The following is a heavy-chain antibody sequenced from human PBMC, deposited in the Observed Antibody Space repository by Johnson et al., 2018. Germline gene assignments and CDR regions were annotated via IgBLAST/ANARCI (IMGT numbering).Heavy chain of an antibody. CDR2: ITYDGSKK. CDR3: AKWYGDYVYYYYGMDV. V-gene: IGHV3-30*18. J-gene: IGHJ6*02. Sequence: QVQLVQSGGGVVQPGRSLRLSCAASGFTFSSYGMHWVRQAPGQGLEWGTVITYDGSKKYYADSGKGRFTISRDNSKNTLYLQMNSLRAEDTAVYYRAKWYGDYVYYYYGMDVWGQGTTVTVSS. CDR1: GFTFSSYG. D-gene: IGHD4-17*01.